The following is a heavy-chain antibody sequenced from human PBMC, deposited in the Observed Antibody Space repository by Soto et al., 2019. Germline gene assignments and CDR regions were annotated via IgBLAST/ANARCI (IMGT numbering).Heavy chain of an antibody. Sequence: GGSLRLSCAASGFTFSSYAMHWVRQAPGKGLEYVSAISSNGGSTYYANSVKGRFTISRDNSKNTLYLQMGSLRAEDTAVYYCAKETLGYCSSGSCRIDYWGQGTLVTVSS. CDR1: GFTFSSYA. CDR2: ISSNGGST. J-gene: IGHJ4*02. V-gene: IGHV3-64*01. D-gene: IGHD2-15*01. CDR3: AKETLGYCSSGSCRIDY.